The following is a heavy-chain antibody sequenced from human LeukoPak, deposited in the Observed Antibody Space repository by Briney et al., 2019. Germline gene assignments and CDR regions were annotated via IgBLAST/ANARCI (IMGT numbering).Heavy chain of an antibody. CDR2: IYYSGST. CDR3: ARSIAVAGDWFDP. J-gene: IGHJ5*02. Sequence: SETLSLTCTVSGGSISSYYWSWIRQPPGKGLVWIGYIYYSGSTNYNPSLKSRVTISVDTSKNQFSLKLSSVTAADTAVYYCARSIAVAGDWFDPWGQGTLVTVSS. V-gene: IGHV4-59*01. D-gene: IGHD6-19*01. CDR1: GGSISSYY.